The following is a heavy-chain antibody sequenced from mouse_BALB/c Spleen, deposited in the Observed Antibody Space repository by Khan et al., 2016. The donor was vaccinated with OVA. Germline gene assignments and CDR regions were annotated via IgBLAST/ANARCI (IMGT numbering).Heavy chain of an antibody. J-gene: IGHJ2*01. D-gene: IGHD1-1*01. CDR1: GYSITSGYA. V-gene: IGHV3-2*02. CDR3: ARENYYGYYFDY. CDR2: ISYSGVT. Sequence: EVQLQESGPGLVKPSQSLSLTCTVTGYSITSGYAWNWIRQFPGNKLEWMGYISYSGVTSYTPSLKSRISITRDTSKNQFFLQLNSVTTEDTATYYCARENYYGYYFDYRGQGTTRTVSS.